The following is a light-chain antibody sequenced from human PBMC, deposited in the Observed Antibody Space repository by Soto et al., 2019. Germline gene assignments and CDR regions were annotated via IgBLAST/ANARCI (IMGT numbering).Light chain of an antibody. CDR3: QQYNSLYT. J-gene: IGKJ2*01. V-gene: IGKV1-5*03. CDR2: KAL. Sequence: IKLTHSPSPLPAPEGAGVTIISRPSQGISSGLAWYQQKPGKAPKLLIYKALSLESGVPSRFSGSGSGTEFTLTISSLQPDDFATYYCQQYNSLYTFGQGTKLEMK. CDR1: QGISSG.